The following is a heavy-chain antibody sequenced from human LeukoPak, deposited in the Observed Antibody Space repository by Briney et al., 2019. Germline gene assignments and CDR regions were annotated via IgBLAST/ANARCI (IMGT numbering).Heavy chain of an antibody. J-gene: IGHJ4*02. CDR1: GFTFSNYG. V-gene: IGHV3-33*01. CDR3: ARDRGVAAHLDY. Sequence: GGSLRLSCAASGFTFSNYGMHWVRPAPGKGLEWVAVIWFDGTNKYYADSVRGRFTISRDNSKNTLYLQMSSLRAEDTAVYYCARDRGVAAHLDYWGQGTLVTVSS. CDR2: IWFDGTNK. D-gene: IGHD5-12*01.